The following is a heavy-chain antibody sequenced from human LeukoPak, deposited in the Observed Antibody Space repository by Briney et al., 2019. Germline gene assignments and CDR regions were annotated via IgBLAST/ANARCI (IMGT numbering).Heavy chain of an antibody. Sequence: SETLSLTCAVSGGSISSGGYSWSWIRQPPGKGLEWIGYIYHSGSTYYNPSLKSRVTISVDRSKNQFSLKLSSVTAADTAVYYCARTILRFTGEFDIWGQGTMVTVSS. CDR1: GGSISSGGYS. D-gene: IGHD1-26*01. CDR2: IYHSGST. CDR3: ARTILRFTGEFDI. V-gene: IGHV4-30-2*01. J-gene: IGHJ3*02.